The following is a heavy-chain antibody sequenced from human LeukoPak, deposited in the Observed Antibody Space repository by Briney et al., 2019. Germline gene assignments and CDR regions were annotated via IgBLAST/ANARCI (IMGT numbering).Heavy chain of an antibody. V-gene: IGHV4-39*01. CDR3: ATGTIFGVLLQ. CDR1: ASTVRRGRTV. CDR2: IYYSGST. D-gene: IGHD3-3*01. J-gene: IGHJ4*02. Sequence: SQTLSLTCTVSASTVRRGRTVWGWIRHPPGKELEWIATIYYSGSTYYNPSLKRRATISVDTSKNQFSLKVISVSAADSAVYYCATGTIFGVLLQWGQGTVVTVSP.